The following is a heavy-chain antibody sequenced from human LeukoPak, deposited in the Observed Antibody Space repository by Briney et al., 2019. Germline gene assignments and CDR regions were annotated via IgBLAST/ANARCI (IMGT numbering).Heavy chain of an antibody. Sequence: SETLSLTCTVSGGSISSYYWSWIRQPPGKGLEWIGYIYYSGSTNYNPSLKSRVTISVDTSKNQFSLKLSSVTAAATAVYYCARGRESSEWLLIPNWFHPWGQGTLVTVSS. CDR1: GGSISSYY. J-gene: IGHJ5*02. V-gene: IGHV4-59*01. D-gene: IGHD3-3*01. CDR3: ARGRESSEWLLIPNWFHP. CDR2: IYYSGST.